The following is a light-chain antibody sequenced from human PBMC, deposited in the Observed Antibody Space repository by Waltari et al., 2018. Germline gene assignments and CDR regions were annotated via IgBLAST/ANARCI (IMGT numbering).Light chain of an antibody. V-gene: IGLV1-47*01. CDR3: CSYAGSYTLV. CDR2: RKD. CDR1: YSNLGRNY. Sequence: QSVLTQPPSASGTPGQGVSISCSGSYSNLGRNYLYWSRQLPGTAPKLLIYRKDQRPSGVPDRFSGSKYGTTASLTISGLQAEDEADYYCCSYAGSYTLVFGGGTKLTVL. J-gene: IGLJ2*01.